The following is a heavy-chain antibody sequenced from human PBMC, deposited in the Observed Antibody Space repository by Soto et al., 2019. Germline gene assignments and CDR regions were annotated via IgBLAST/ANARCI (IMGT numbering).Heavy chain of an antibody. V-gene: IGHV1-69*13. CDR2: IIPIFGTA. J-gene: IGHJ4*02. CDR3: ASPKTYYDILTGFDY. D-gene: IGHD3-9*01. Sequence: SVKVSCKASGGTFSSYAISWVRQAPGQGLEWMGGIIPIFGTANYAQRFQGRVTITADESTSTAYMELSSLRSEDTAVYYCASPKTYYDILTGFDYWGQGTLVTVSS. CDR1: GGTFSSYA.